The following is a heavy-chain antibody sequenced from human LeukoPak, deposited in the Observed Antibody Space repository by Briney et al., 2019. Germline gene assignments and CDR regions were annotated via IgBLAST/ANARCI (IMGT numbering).Heavy chain of an antibody. Sequence: GASVKVSCKASGGTFSSYAISWVRQAPGQGLEWMGGIIPIFGTANYAQKFRGRVTITADESTSTAYMELSSLRSEDTAVYYCARSSNRGYSYGYDYWGQGTLVTVSS. CDR1: GGTFSSYA. CDR3: ARSSNRGYSYGYDY. D-gene: IGHD5-18*01. J-gene: IGHJ4*02. V-gene: IGHV1-69*01. CDR2: IIPIFGTA.